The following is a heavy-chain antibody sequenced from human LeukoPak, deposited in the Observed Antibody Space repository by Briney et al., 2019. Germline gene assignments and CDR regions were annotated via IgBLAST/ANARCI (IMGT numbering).Heavy chain of an antibody. V-gene: IGHV4-59*11. J-gene: IGHJ4*02. CDR1: GGSISSHY. CDR2: IYYSGTT. Sequence: PWETLCLTCTVSGGSISSHYWSWFRQTPGERPEWIAFIYYSGTTNYNPSLKGRVTISINSSKNQFSLKLSSVTAADTAIYYCARGTGFYDSSGHYYWGYFDSWGQGTLVPVSS. CDR3: ARGTGFYDSSGHYYWGYFDS. D-gene: IGHD3-22*01.